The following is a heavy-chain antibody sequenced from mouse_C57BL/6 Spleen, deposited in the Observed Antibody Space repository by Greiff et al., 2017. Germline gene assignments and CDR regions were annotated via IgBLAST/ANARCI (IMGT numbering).Heavy chain of an antibody. CDR2: IHPNSGST. CDR1: GYTFTSYW. V-gene: IGHV1-64*01. Sequence: VQLQQSGAELVKPGASVKLSCKASGYTFTSYWMHWVKQRPGQGLEWIGMIHPNSGSTNYNEKFKSKATLTVDKSSSTAYMQLSSLTSEDSAVYYCARDGLLNYAMDYWGQGTSVTVSS. D-gene: IGHD2-3*01. J-gene: IGHJ4*01. CDR3: ARDGLLNYAMDY.